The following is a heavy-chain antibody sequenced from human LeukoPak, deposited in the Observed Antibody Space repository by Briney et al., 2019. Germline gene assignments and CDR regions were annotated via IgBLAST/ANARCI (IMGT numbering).Heavy chain of an antibody. CDR3: AKDPGDAREVYYYYYMDV. D-gene: IGHD7-27*01. J-gene: IGHJ6*03. V-gene: IGHV3-30*18. CDR2: ISYDGSNK. CDR1: GFTFSSYG. Sequence: GGSLRLSCAASGFTFSSYGMHWVRQAPGKGLEWVAVISYDGSNKYYADSVKGRFTISRDNSKNTLYLQMNSLRAEDTAVYYCAKDPGDAREVYYYYYMDVWGKGTTVTISS.